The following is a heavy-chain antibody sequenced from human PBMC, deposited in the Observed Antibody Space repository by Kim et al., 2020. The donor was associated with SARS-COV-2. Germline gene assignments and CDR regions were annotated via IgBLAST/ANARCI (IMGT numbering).Heavy chain of an antibody. V-gene: IGHV3-7*03. Sequence: GGSLRLSCAASGFTFSSYWMSWVRQAPGKGLEWVANIKQDGSEKYYVDSVKGRFTISRDNAKISLYLQMNSLRAEDTAVYYCARYSYCSSTSCFSYYYYGMDVWGQGTTVTVSS. CDR3: ARYSYCSSTSCFSYYYYGMDV. J-gene: IGHJ6*02. CDR1: GFTFSSYW. CDR2: IKQDGSEK. D-gene: IGHD2-2*01.